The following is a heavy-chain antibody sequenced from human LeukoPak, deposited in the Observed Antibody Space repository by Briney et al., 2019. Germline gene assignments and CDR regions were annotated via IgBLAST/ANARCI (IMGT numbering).Heavy chain of an antibody. CDR3: AKEAARYFDTYGMDV. J-gene: IGHJ6*02. V-gene: IGHV3-30*18. Sequence: GGSLRLSCAASGFTFSGYDMHWVRQAPGKGLEWVAVILNDGSNKYYADSVKGRFTISRDNFKNTLYLQMNSLRAEDTAVYYCAKEAARYFDTYGMDVWGQGATVTVSS. D-gene: IGHD3-9*01. CDR2: ILNDGSNK. CDR1: GFTFSGYD.